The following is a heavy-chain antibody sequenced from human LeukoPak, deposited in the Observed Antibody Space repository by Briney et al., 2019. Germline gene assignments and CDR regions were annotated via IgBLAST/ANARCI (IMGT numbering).Heavy chain of an antibody. CDR3: ARDGVVVPAAMYNYYYGMDV. Sequence: SETLSLTCAVSGGSFSSSNWWSWVRQPPGKGLEWIGEIYHSGSTNYNPSLKSRVTISVDKSKNQFSLKLSSVTAADTAVYYCARDGVVVPAAMYNYYYGMDVWGQGTTVTVSS. CDR2: IYHSGST. V-gene: IGHV4-4*02. CDR1: GGSFSSSNW. D-gene: IGHD2-2*01. J-gene: IGHJ6*02.